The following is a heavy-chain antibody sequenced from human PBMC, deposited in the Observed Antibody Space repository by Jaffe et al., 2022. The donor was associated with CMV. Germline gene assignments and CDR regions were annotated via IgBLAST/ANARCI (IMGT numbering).Heavy chain of an antibody. J-gene: IGHJ4*02. V-gene: IGHV1-46*01. Sequence: QVQLVQSGAEVKKPGASVKVSCKASGYTFTSYYMHWVRQAPGQGLEWMGIINPSGGSTSYAQKFQGRVTMTRDTSTSTVYMELSSLRSEDTAVYYCARSLPGALEPPHGLDYWGQGTLVTVSS. CDR1: GYTFTSYY. CDR3: ARSLPGALEPPHGLDY. D-gene: IGHD1-1*01. CDR2: INPSGGST.